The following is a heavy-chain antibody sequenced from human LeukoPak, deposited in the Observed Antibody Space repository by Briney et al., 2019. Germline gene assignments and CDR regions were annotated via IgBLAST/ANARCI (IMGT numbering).Heavy chain of an antibody. J-gene: IGHJ4*02. V-gene: IGHV1-2*02. D-gene: IGHD6-13*01. Sequence: GASVKVSCKASGYTFTGYYMHWVRQAPGQGLEWMGWINPNSGGTNYAQKFQGRVTMTTDTSASTAYMELRSLRSDDTAVYYCARVVRYSSPDFDYWGQGALVTVSS. CDR1: GYTFTGYY. CDR3: ARVVRYSSPDFDY. CDR2: INPNSGGT.